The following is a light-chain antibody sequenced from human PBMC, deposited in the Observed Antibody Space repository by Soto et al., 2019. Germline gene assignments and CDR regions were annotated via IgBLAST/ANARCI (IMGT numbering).Light chain of an antibody. CDR3: QTHTNVPA. J-gene: IGKJ4*01. V-gene: IGKV1-27*01. CDR1: QGISNY. CDR2: AAS. Sequence: DIQMTQSPSSLSASVGDRVTITCRASQGISNYLAWYQQIPGKVPKLLISAASTLQSGVPSRFSGSGSGTDFNLTISSLQPEDVATYYCQTHTNVPAFGGGTKVEIK.